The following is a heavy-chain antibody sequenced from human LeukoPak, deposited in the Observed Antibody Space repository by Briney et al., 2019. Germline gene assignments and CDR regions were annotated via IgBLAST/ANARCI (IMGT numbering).Heavy chain of an antibody. V-gene: IGHV3-30-3*01. CDR1: GFTFSSYA. D-gene: IGHD5-12*01. CDR3: ARDSGYDWYYFDY. J-gene: IGHJ4*02. CDR2: ISYDGSNK. Sequence: GGSLRLSCAASGFTFSSYAMHWVRQAPGKGLEWVAVISYDGSNKYYADSVKGRFTISRDNSKNTLYLQMNSLRAEDTAVYYCARDSGYDWYYFDYWGQGTLVTVSS.